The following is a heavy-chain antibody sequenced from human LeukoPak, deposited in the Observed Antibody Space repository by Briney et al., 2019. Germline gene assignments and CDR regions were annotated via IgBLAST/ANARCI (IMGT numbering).Heavy chain of an antibody. Sequence: PSETLSLTCAVYGGSFSGYYWSWIRQPPGKGLEWIGEINHSGSTNYNPSLKSRVTISVDTSKNQFSLKLSSVTAADTAVYYCARRKGYSSSWYVIKGYFDYWGQGTLVTVSS. CDR1: GGSFSGYY. J-gene: IGHJ4*02. CDR3: ARRKGYSSSWYVIKGYFDY. CDR2: INHSGST. V-gene: IGHV4-34*01. D-gene: IGHD6-13*01.